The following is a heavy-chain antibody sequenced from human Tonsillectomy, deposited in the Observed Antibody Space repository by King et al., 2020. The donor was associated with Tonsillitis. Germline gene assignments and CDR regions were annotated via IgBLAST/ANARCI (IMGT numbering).Heavy chain of an antibody. J-gene: IGHJ6*02. Sequence: QLVQSGAEVKKPGASVKVSCKASGYTFTSYYMHWVRQAPGQGLEWMGIINPSGGSTSYAQKFQGRFTMTRDTSTSTVYMELSSLRSEDTAVYYCARAGRYCSGGSCYYYGMDVWGQGTTVTVSS. D-gene: IGHD2-15*01. CDR2: INPSGGST. CDR1: GYTFTSYY. CDR3: ARAGRYCSGGSCYYYGMDV. V-gene: IGHV1-46*03.